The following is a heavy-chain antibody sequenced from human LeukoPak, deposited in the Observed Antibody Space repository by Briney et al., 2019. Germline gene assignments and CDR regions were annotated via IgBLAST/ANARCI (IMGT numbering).Heavy chain of an antibody. Sequence: SETLSLTCTVSGGSISSYYWSWIRQPPGKGLEWIGYIYYSGSTNYNPSLKSRVTISVDTSKNQFSLKLSSVTAADTAVYYCARTMDTAMGTSGYYFDYWGQGTLITVSS. D-gene: IGHD5-18*01. CDR2: IYYSGST. CDR1: GGSISSYY. CDR3: ARTMDTAMGTSGYYFDY. V-gene: IGHV4-59*01. J-gene: IGHJ4*02.